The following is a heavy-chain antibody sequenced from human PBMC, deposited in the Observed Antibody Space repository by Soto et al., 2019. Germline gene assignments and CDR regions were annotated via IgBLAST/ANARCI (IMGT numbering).Heavy chain of an antibody. D-gene: IGHD2-2*01. J-gene: IGHJ5*02. CDR3: ARVPRHCSSTSCYLGP. Sequence: GASVKVSCKASGYTFTSCDINWVRQATGQGLEWMGWMNPNSGNTGYAQKFQGRVTMTRNTSISTAYMELSSLRSEDTAVYYCARVPRHCSSTSCYLGPWGQGTLVTVSS. CDR2: MNPNSGNT. CDR1: GYTFTSCD. V-gene: IGHV1-8*01.